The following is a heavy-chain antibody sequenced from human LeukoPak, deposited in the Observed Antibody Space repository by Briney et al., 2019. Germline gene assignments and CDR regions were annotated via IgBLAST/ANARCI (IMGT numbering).Heavy chain of an antibody. J-gene: IGHJ6*03. CDR2: ISAYNGNA. Sequence: ASVKVSCKASGYTFTNYGISWVRQAPGQGLEWMGRISAYNGNANYAQKLQGRVTMTTDTSTSTAYMELRSLRSDDTAVFYCAREEWLNGSPAPDYMDVWGKGTTVTVSS. CDR3: AREEWLNGSPAPDYMDV. CDR1: GYTFTNYG. D-gene: IGHD3-3*01. V-gene: IGHV1-18*01.